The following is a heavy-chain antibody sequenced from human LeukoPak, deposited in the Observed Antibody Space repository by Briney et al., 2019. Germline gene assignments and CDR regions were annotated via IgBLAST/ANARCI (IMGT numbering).Heavy chain of an antibody. CDR2: IWYDGSNK. Sequence: GGSLRLSCAASGFTFSSYGMHWVRQAPGKGLEWVAVIWYDGSNKYYADSVKGRFTISRDNSKNTLYLQMNSLRAEDTAVYYCARDNNYYDTLGYFDYWGQGTLVSVSS. D-gene: IGHD3-22*01. J-gene: IGHJ4*02. CDR3: ARDNNYYDTLGYFDY. V-gene: IGHV3-33*01. CDR1: GFTFSSYG.